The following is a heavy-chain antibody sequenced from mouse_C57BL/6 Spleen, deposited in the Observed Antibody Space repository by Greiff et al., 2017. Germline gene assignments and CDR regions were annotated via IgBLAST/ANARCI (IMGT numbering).Heavy chain of an antibody. V-gene: IGHV1-26*01. CDR2: INPNNGGT. CDR1: GYTFTDYY. D-gene: IGHD1-1*01. Sequence: EVQLQQSGPELVKPGASVKISCKASGYTFTDYYMNWVKQSHGKSLEWIGDINPNNGGTSYNQKFKGKATLTVDKSSSTAYMELRSLTSEDSAVYYGARRYCGSSYGWFGYWGQGPLVTV. CDR3: ARRYCGSSYGWFGY. J-gene: IGHJ3*01.